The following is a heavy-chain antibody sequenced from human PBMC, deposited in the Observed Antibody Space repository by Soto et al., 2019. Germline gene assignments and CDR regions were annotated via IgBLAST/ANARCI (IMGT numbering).Heavy chain of an antibody. Sequence: EVQLVESGGGLVQPGGSLRLSCAASGFTFSSYWMHWVRQAPGKGLVWVSRINSDGSSTSYADSVKGRFTISRDNAKNTLYLQMNSLRAEDTAVYYCAYYYDSSGYPGYFQHWGQGTLVTVSS. CDR1: GFTFSSYW. J-gene: IGHJ1*01. V-gene: IGHV3-74*01. D-gene: IGHD3-22*01. CDR3: AYYYDSSGYPGYFQH. CDR2: INSDGSST.